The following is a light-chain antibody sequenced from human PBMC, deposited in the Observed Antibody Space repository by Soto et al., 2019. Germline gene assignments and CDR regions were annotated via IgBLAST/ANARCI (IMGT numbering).Light chain of an antibody. Sequence: DIQMTQSPSTLSASVGDRVTITCRASQSISSWLAWYQQKPGKAPKLLIYDASSLESGVPSRFSGSGSGTEFTLTISSLQPDDFATYYCQHLKPFGRGTKVEIK. J-gene: IGKJ1*01. CDR3: QHLKP. CDR2: DAS. V-gene: IGKV1-5*01. CDR1: QSISSW.